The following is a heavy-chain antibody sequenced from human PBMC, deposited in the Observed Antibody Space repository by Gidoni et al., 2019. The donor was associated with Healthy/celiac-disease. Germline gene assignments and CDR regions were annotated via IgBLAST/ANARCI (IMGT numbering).Heavy chain of an antibody. J-gene: IGHJ5*02. D-gene: IGHD6-6*01. CDR2: IDPSDSYT. V-gene: IGHV5-10-1*03. Sequence: EVQLVQSGAEVKKPGESLRISCKGSGYSFTSYWISWVRQMPGKGLEWMGRIDPSDSYTNYSPSFQGHVTISADKSISTAYLQWSSLKASDTAMYYCARLVDPKRPSDWFDPWGQGTLVTVSS. CDR1: GYSFTSYW. CDR3: ARLVDPKRPSDWFDP.